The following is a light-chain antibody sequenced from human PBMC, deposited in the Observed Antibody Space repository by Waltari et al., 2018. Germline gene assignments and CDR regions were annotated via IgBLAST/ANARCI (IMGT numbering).Light chain of an antibody. V-gene: IGKV2-28*01. CDR1: QSLLHTNGFHY. CDR3: MQTLQSPVT. Sequence: DIVMTQSPLSLPVTPGEPASISCRSSQSLLHTNGFHYLEWYLQRPGQSPQLLIYLGTNPAAGVPERFSGSGSGTDFTLKISSVEAEDVGVYYCMQTLQSPVTFGQGTRLEIK. CDR2: LGT. J-gene: IGKJ5*01.